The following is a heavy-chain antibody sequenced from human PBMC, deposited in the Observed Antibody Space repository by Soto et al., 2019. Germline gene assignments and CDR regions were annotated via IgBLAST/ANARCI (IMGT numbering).Heavy chain of an antibody. CDR3: ARGHSTDCSNGACSFFYNPEMVV. D-gene: IGHD2-8*01. J-gene: IGHJ6*02. CDR2: INPKSGGT. V-gene: IGHV1-2*04. Sequence: ASVKVSCKASGYSFTDYHIHWVRQAPGQGLEWLGRINPKSGGTSTAQKFQGWVTMTRDRSISTVYMELTRLRSDDTAVYFCARGHSTDCSNGACSFFYNPEMVVWGQGTKVTVSS. CDR1: GYSFTDYH.